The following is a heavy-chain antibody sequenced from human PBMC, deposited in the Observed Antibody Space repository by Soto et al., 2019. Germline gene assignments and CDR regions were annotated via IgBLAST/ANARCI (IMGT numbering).Heavy chain of an antibody. CDR1: GFTFSSYA. Sequence: GGSLRLSCAASGFTFSSYAMHWVRQAPGKGLEWVAVISYDGSNKYYADSVKGRFTISRDNSKNTLYLQMNSLRAEDTAVYYCARYRRDFWSGSKRGYFDYWGQGTLVTVSS. V-gene: IGHV3-30-3*01. J-gene: IGHJ4*02. D-gene: IGHD3-3*01. CDR3: ARYRRDFWSGSKRGYFDY. CDR2: ISYDGSNK.